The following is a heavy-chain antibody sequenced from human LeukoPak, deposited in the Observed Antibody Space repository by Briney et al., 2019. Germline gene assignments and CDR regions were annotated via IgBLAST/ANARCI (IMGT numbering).Heavy chain of an antibody. V-gene: IGHV4-39*01. CDR2: IYYNGST. Sequence: SETLSLTCTVSGGSISSSSYDWGWIRQPPGKGLEWIGSIYYNGSTYYNPSLKSRVTISVDTSKNQFSLKLSSVTAADTAVYYCARHNRRWLFDPWGQGTLVTVSS. CDR1: GGSISSSSYD. D-gene: IGHD1-14*01. J-gene: IGHJ5*02. CDR3: ARHNRRWLFDP.